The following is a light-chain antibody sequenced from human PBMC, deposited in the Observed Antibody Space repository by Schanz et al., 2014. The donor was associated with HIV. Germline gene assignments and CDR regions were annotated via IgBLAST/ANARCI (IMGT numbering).Light chain of an antibody. V-gene: IGLV2-14*02. CDR3: SSYGGFNNFVV. CDR2: EDT. CDR1: SSDVGSYNL. Sequence: QSALTQPASVSGSPGQSITISCTGTSSDVGSYNLVSWYQQHPGKAPKLIIFEDTKRPSGISNRFSGSKSGNTASLTVSGLQAEDEADYYCSSYGGFNNFVVFGGGTKLTVL. J-gene: IGLJ2*01.